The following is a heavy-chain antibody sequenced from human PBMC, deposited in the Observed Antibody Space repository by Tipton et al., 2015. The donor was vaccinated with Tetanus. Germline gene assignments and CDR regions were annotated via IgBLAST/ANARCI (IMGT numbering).Heavy chain of an antibody. V-gene: IGHV3-53*01. CDR2: IYSGGST. CDR3: ARSDCSGGSCYKTVYYYGMDV. CDR1: GFTVSSNY. D-gene: IGHD2-15*01. Sequence: SLRLSCAASGFTVSSNYMSWVRQAPGKGLEWVSVIYSGGSTYYADSVKGRFTISRDNSKNTLYLQMNSLRAEDTAVYYCARSDCSGGSCYKTVYYYGMDVWGQGTTVTVSS. J-gene: IGHJ6*02.